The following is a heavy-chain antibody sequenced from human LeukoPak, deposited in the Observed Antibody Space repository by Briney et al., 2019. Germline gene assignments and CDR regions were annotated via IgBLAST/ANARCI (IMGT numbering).Heavy chain of an antibody. CDR1: GGSISRSNW. D-gene: IGHD2-15*01. CDR2: IFHSGST. J-gene: IGHJ5*02. CDR3: ARDQCSGCSCYSFDP. V-gene: IGHV4-4*02. Sequence: SGTLSLTCAVSGGSISRSNWWSWSRQPPGKGLEWIGEIFHSGSTNYNPSLKSRVTISVDKSKNQFSLNLTSVTAAATAVYYCARDQCSGCSCYSFDPWGQGTLVTVSP.